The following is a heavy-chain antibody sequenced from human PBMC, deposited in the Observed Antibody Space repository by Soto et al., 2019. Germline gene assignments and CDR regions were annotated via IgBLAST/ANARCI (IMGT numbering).Heavy chain of an antibody. CDR2: IYPDDSDT. CDR3: ARRPRSGSYPDAFDI. J-gene: IGHJ3*02. V-gene: IGHV5-51*01. D-gene: IGHD1-26*01. Sequence: GESLKISCQASGYSFSNFWIAWVRQMPGEGLEWLGIIYPDDSDTRYSPSFLGQVTISADKSIKTTYLQWRSLQASDTAMYYCARRPRSGSYPDAFDIWGQGTMVTVSS. CDR1: GYSFSNFW.